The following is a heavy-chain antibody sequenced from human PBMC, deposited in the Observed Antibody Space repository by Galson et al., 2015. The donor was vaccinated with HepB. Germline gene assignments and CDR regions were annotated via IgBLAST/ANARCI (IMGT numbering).Heavy chain of an antibody. J-gene: IGHJ3*02. Sequence: SLRLSCAASGFTVSSNYMSWVRQAPGKGLEWVSVIYSGGSTYYADSVKGRFTISRDNSKNTLYLQMNGLRAEDTAVYYCANEGFRGAFDIWGQGTMVTVSS. CDR3: ANEGFRGAFDI. CDR2: IYSGGST. V-gene: IGHV3-66*01. CDR1: GFTVSSNY.